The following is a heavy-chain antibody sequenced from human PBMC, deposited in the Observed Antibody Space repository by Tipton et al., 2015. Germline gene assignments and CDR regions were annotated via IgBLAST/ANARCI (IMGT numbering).Heavy chain of an antibody. CDR2: IYHDGGT. CDR1: GGPLRGFY. D-gene: IGHD2-15*01. CDR3: ARQGRRYCSGGSCLYYYYYGMDV. J-gene: IGHJ6*02. V-gene: IGHV4-34*01. Sequence: TLSLTCAVYGGPLRGFYWSWIRQPPGKGLEWIGEIYHDGGTDYNPSLKSRVTMSIDTSKNQFSLKLNSVTAADTAMYYCARQGRRYCSGGSCLYYYYYGMDVWGQGTTVTVSS.